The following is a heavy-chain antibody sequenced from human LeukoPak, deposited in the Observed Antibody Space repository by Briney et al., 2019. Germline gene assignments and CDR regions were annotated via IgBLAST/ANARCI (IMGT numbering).Heavy chain of an antibody. CDR1: GGSISSSSYY. V-gene: IGHV4-39*01. D-gene: IGHD6-13*01. Sequence: ADPLSLTCTVSGGSISSSSYYWGWIRQPPGKGLEWIGSIYYSGNTYYNPSLKRRVTISVNTSKNQFSLMLNSGTPADTSMYYALVYSTSWQSFDCWGQGTLVSVSS. CDR3: LVYSTSWQSFDC. J-gene: IGHJ4*02. CDR2: IYYSGNT.